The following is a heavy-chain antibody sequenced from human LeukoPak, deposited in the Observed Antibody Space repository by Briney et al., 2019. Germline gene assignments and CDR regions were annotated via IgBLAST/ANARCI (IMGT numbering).Heavy chain of an antibody. CDR1: GGSITSYY. V-gene: IGHV4-4*07. J-gene: IGHJ4*02. CDR2: MYISGST. Sequence: SETLSLTCTVSGGSITSYYWNWIRQPAGKGLEWIGRMYISGSTNYNPSLKSRVTMSLDTSTNQVSLILTSVTAADTAVYYCARESSTTLNTYFFDSWGQGTLVSVST. D-gene: IGHD4-11*01. CDR3: ARESSTTLNTYFFDS.